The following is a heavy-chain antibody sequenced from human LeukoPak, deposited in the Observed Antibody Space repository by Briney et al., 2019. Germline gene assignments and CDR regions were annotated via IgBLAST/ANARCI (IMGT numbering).Heavy chain of an antibody. J-gene: IGHJ3*02. CDR3: AREYYDILTGYWGAFDI. CDR2: IYYSGST. Sequence: SETLSLTCTVSGGSISSGGYYWSWIRQHPGKGLEWIGYIYYSGSTYYNPSLKSRVTISVDTSKNQFSLKLSSVTAADTAVYYRAREYYDILTGYWGAFDIWGQGTMVTVSS. D-gene: IGHD3-9*01. V-gene: IGHV4-31*03. CDR1: GGSISSGGYY.